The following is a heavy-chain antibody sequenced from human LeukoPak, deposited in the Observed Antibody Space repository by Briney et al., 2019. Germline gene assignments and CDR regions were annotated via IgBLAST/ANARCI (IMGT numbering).Heavy chain of an antibody. CDR2: ISGSGSTI. Sequence: GGSLRLSCAASGFTLSDYYMNWIRQAPGKGLEWVSYISGSGSTIYYADSVKGRFTISRDNAKNSLYLQLNSLRVEDTALYYCARSSGHSYGPFPYWGQGTLVTVSS. D-gene: IGHD5-18*01. V-gene: IGHV3-11*01. J-gene: IGHJ4*02. CDR1: GFTLSDYY. CDR3: ARSSGHSYGPFPY.